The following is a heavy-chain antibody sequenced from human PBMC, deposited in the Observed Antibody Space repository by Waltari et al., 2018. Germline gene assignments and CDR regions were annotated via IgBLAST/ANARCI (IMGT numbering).Heavy chain of an antibody. CDR2: IEWDDDK. Sequence: QVTLRESGPALVKPTQTLTLTCTFSGFSLSTSGMCVSWIRQPPGKALEWLARIEWDDDKYYSTSQKTRITISNNTTKHQVVLTMTNMDAVDTATYYCARTSTTAAAEPPQNYYYYMDVWGKGTTVTVSS. CDR3: ARTSTTAAAEPPQNYYYYMDV. V-gene: IGHV2-70*15. D-gene: IGHD6-13*01. J-gene: IGHJ6*03. CDR1: GFSLSTSGMC.